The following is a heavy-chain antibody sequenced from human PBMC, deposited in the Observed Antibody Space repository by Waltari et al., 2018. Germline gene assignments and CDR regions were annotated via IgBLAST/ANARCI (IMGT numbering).Heavy chain of an antibody. Sequence: QVQLQQWGAGLLKPSETLSLTCAVYGGSFSGYYWSWIRQPPGKGLEWIGEINHSGSTNYNPSLKSRVTLSVDTSKNQFSLKLSSVTAADTAVYYCARINYYDRLVAFDIWGQGTMVTVSS. D-gene: IGHD3-22*01. J-gene: IGHJ3*02. CDR3: ARINYYDRLVAFDI. CDR1: GGSFSGYY. CDR2: INHSGST. V-gene: IGHV4-34*01.